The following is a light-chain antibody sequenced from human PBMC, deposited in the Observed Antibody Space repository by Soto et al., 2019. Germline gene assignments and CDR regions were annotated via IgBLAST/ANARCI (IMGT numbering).Light chain of an antibody. J-gene: IGLJ1*01. CDR3: SSHTRSSTPYV. CDR1: SSDVGGYNY. CDR2: DVS. V-gene: IGLV2-14*01. Sequence: QSALTQPASVSGSPGQSLTISCTGTSSDVGGYNYVSWYQQHPGKAPKLMIYDVSNRPSGVSNRFSGSKSGNTASLTISGLQAEDEADYYCSSHTRSSTPYVFGTGTKVTVL.